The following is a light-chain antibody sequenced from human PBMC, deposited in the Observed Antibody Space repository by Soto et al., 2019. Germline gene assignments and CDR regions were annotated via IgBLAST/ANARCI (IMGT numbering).Light chain of an antibody. J-gene: IGKJ1*01. CDR3: QRYNRYSPT. Sequence: DIQMTQSPSTLSASVGDRVTITCRTSQSISTWLAWYQQEPGKAPKLLIHKASSLRSGVPSRFSGSQSGKDFTLIISSMHPDDFATYYCQRYNRYSPTFGQGTRVEIK. V-gene: IGKV1-5*03. CDR1: QSISTW. CDR2: KAS.